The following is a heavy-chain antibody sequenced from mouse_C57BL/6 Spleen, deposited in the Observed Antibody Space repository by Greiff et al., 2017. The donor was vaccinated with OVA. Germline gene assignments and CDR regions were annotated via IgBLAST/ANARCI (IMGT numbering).Heavy chain of an antibody. V-gene: IGHV5-17*01. CDR2: ISSGSSTI. CDR1: GFTFSDYG. D-gene: IGHD1-1*01. Sequence: EVKLVESGGGLVKPGGSLKLSCAASGFTFSDYGMHWVRQAPEKGLEWVAYISSGSSTIYYADTVKGRFTISRDNAKNTLFLQMTSLRSEDTAMYYCARSYKVIYYAMDYWGQGTSVTVSS. CDR3: ARSYKVIYYAMDY. J-gene: IGHJ4*01.